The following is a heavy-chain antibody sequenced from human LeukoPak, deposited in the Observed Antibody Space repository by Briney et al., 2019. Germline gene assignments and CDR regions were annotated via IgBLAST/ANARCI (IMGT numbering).Heavy chain of an antibody. Sequence: ASVKVSCKASGYTFTSYGISWVRQAPGQGLEWMGIINPSGGSTSYAQKFQGRVTMTRDTSTSTVYMELSSLRSEDTAVYYCAKDHRMAYYYDSSGYYSDYWGQGTLVTVSS. CDR3: AKDHRMAYYYDSSGYYSDY. CDR2: INPSGGST. CDR1: GYTFTSYG. J-gene: IGHJ4*02. V-gene: IGHV1-46*01. D-gene: IGHD3-22*01.